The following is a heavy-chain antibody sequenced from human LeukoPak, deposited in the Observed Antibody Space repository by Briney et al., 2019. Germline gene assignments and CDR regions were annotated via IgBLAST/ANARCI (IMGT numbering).Heavy chain of an antibody. D-gene: IGHD3-10*01. J-gene: IGHJ5*02. V-gene: IGHV4-39*07. CDR1: GGSISISSYY. CDR3: ARGNRGYYYGSGSSRPLYNWFDP. Sequence: SETLSLTCSVSGGSISISSYYWGWIRQPPGKGLEWIGNIYYSGSTNYNPSLKSRVTISVDTSKNQFSLKLSSVTAADTAVYYCARGNRGYYYGSGSSRPLYNWFDPWGQGTLVTVSS. CDR2: IYYSGST.